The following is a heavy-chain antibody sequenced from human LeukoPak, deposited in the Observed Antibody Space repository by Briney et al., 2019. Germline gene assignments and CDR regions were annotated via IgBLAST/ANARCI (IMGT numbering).Heavy chain of an antibody. D-gene: IGHD4-11*01. CDR2: ISYSGST. CDR1: GFTFSSYE. J-gene: IGHJ4*02. CDR3: ATMTTVTMYSYYFDS. V-gene: IGHV4-59*01. Sequence: GSLRLSCVASGFTFSSYEMNWVRQAPGKGLEWIGYISYSGSTNYNPSLKSRVTISLDTSKNQFSLSLRSVTAADTAVYSCATMTTVTMYSYYFDSWGQGTLVTVS.